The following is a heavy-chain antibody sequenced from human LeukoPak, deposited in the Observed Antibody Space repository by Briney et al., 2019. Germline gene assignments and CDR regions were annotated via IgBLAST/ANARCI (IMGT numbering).Heavy chain of an antibody. Sequence: ASVKVSCKASGYTFTSYGISWVRQAPGQGLDWMGWISAYNGNTNYAQKLEGRVTMTTDTYTSTAYMELRSLRSDDTAVYYCARDRPTEYYYDSSGYKGAFDIWGQGTMVTVSS. D-gene: IGHD3-22*01. CDR1: GYTFTSYG. CDR3: ARDRPTEYYYDSSGYKGAFDI. V-gene: IGHV1-18*01. J-gene: IGHJ3*02. CDR2: ISAYNGNT.